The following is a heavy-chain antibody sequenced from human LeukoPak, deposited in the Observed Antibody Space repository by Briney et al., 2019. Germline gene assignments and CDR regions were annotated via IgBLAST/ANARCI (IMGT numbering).Heavy chain of an antibody. V-gene: IGHV4-39*07. CDR1: GGSISSSSYY. CDR3: ARIGITMIVVRT. D-gene: IGHD3-22*01. J-gene: IGHJ5*02. Sequence: PSETLSLTCTVSGGSISSSSYYWGWIRQPPGKGLEWIGSIYYSGSTYYNPSLKNRVTISVDTSKNQFSLKLSSVTAADTAVYYCARIGITMIVVRTWGQGTLVTVSS. CDR2: IYYSGST.